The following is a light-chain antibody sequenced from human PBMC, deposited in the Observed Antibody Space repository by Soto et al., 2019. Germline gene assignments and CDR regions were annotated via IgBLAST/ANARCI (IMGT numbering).Light chain of an antibody. CDR2: GAS. CDR3: QQYNSRPLWT. J-gene: IGKJ1*01. V-gene: IGKV3-15*01. Sequence: EIVMTQSPATLSVSPGERATLSCRASQSVSSNLAWYQQKTGQAPRLLIYGASTRATGIPARFSGSGSGTEFTLTISSLQSEDVAVYYCQQYNSRPLWTFGQGTKVEIK. CDR1: QSVSSN.